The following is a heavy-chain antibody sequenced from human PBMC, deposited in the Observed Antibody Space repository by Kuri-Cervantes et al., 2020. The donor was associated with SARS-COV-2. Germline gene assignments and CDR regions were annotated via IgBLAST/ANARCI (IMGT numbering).Heavy chain of an antibody. CDR1: GFTFSHYG. CDR2: IWYDGTDK. V-gene: IGHV3-33*01. CDR3: ARGRVGATYYYYYMDV. D-gene: IGHD1-26*01. J-gene: IGHJ6*03. Sequence: GSLRLSCEASGFTFSHYGMHWVRQAPGKGLEWVAVIWYDGTDKYYADSVEGRFTISRDNSKNTLYLQMNSLRAEDTAVYYCARGRVGATYYYYYMDVWGKGTTVTVSS.